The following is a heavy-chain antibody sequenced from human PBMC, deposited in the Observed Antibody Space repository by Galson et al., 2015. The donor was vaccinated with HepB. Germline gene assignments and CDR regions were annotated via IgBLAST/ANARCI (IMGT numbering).Heavy chain of an antibody. Sequence: SVKVSCKASGYTFTRYDINWVRQAAGQGLEWMGWMNPNSGNTGYAQKFQGRVTMTRNTSISTAYMELSSLRSEDMAVYYCARGTGTTWLVFGYWGQGTLVTVSS. CDR2: MNPNSGNT. CDR1: GYTFTRYD. V-gene: IGHV1-8*01. J-gene: IGHJ4*02. CDR3: ARGTGTTWLVFGY. D-gene: IGHD1-7*01.